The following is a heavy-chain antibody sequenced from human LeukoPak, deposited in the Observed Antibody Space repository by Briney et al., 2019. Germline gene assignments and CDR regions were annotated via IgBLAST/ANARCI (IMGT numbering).Heavy chain of an antibody. Sequence: SETLSLTCAVYGGSFSGYSWSWIRQPPGKGLEWIGYIYYSGSTYYNPSLKSRVTISVDTSKNQFSLKLSSVTAADTAVYYCARGYWNALNWGQGTLVTVSS. CDR1: GGSFSGYS. V-gene: IGHV4-59*01. CDR3: ARGYWNALN. D-gene: IGHD1-1*01. J-gene: IGHJ4*02. CDR2: IYYSGST.